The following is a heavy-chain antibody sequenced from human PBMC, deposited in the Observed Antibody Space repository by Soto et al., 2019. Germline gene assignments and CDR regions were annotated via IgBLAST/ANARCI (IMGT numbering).Heavy chain of an antibody. CDR3: ARGHIGDYPGADAFDI. CDR2: INHSGST. D-gene: IGHD4-17*01. Sequence: SETLSLTCAVYGVTFSGYYWSWIRQPPGKGLEWVGEINHSGSTNYNPSLMSRVTISVDTSKNQFSLKLSSVTAADTAVYYCARGHIGDYPGADAFDIWGQGTMVTVSS. CDR1: GVTFSGYY. V-gene: IGHV4-34*01. J-gene: IGHJ3*02.